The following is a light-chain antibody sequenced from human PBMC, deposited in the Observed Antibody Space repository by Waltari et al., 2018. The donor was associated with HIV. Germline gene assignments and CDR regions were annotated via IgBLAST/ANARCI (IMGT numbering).Light chain of an antibody. CDR2: DFS. V-gene: IGLV2-14*03. CDR3: CSYTSSDTLWV. Sequence: QSALTQPASVSGSPGQSITISCTRSSRDVGDFNFVPWYQHRPGKAPKVMIYDFSYRPAGVSSRFSGSKSANTASLTISGLQAEDEAVYYCCSYTSSDTLWVFGGGTKLTVL. J-gene: IGLJ3*02. CDR1: SRDVGDFNF.